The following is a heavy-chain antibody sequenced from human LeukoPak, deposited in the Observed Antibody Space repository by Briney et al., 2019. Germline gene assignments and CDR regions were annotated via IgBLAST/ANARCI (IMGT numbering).Heavy chain of an antibody. CDR3: VRVFGSGWYRDAFDI. V-gene: IGHV3-53*01. CDR2: IYSGGRT. CDR1: GLTVSSNY. Sequence: GGSLRLSCAASGLTVSSNYMSWVRQAPGKGLEWVSVIYSGGRTYYADPVKGRFTISRDNSKNTLYLQMNSLRAEDAAVYYCVRVFGSGWYRDAFDIWGQGTMVTVSS. J-gene: IGHJ3*02. D-gene: IGHD6-19*01.